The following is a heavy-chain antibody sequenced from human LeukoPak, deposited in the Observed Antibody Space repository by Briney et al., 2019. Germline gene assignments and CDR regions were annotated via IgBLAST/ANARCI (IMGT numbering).Heavy chain of an antibody. J-gene: IGHJ6*02. V-gene: IGHV3-74*01. CDR2: IHSDGSGA. CDR1: GFTFNTYW. Sequence: GGSLRLSCAASGFTFNTYWMHWVRQAPGKGLVWVSRIHSDGSGAIYADSVNGRFTTTRDNAKNTLYLQMNSLRAEDTAIYYCARDRSYGMDVWGQGTTVTVSS. CDR3: ARDRSYGMDV.